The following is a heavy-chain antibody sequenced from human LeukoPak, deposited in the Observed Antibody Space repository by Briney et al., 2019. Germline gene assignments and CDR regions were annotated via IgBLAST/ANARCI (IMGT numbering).Heavy chain of an antibody. D-gene: IGHD5-18*01. CDR3: AKDWGYTTMVSYYFDY. Sequence: GRSLRLSCAASGFTFSGYGMHWVRQAPDKGLEWAAVIWYDGNNKYYAESVKGRFTISRDNSKNTLYLQMNSLRAEDTAVYYCAKDWGYTTMVSYYFDYWGQGALVTVSS. J-gene: IGHJ4*02. CDR2: IWYDGNNK. V-gene: IGHV3-33*06. CDR1: GFTFSGYG.